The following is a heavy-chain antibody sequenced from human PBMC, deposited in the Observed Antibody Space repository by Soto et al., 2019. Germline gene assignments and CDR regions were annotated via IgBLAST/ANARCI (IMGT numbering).Heavy chain of an antibody. Sequence: SETLSLTCTVSGGSISSGDYYWSWIRQPPGKGLEWIGYIYYSGSTYYKPSLKSRVTISVDTSKNQFSLKLSSVTAADTAVYYCARGSSVLRFLEWLSEPDYGMDVWGQGTTVTVSS. V-gene: IGHV4-30-4*01. CDR2: IYYSGST. CDR3: ARGSSVLRFLEWLSEPDYGMDV. D-gene: IGHD3-3*01. CDR1: GGSISSGDYY. J-gene: IGHJ6*02.